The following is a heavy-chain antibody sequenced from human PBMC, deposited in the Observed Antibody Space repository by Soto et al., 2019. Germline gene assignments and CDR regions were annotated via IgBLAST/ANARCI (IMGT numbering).Heavy chain of an antibody. V-gene: IGHV3-23*04. J-gene: IGHJ3*02. CDR1: GFTFSSYS. Sequence: EVQLVESGGGLVQPGGSLRLSCAASGFTFSSYSMNWVRQAPGKGLEWVSAISGSGGSTYYADSVKGRFTISRDNSKNTLYLQMNSLRAEDTAVYYCAKAGYFDWFEGDAFDIWGQGTMVTVSS. CDR2: ISGSGGST. D-gene: IGHD3-9*01. CDR3: AKAGYFDWFEGDAFDI.